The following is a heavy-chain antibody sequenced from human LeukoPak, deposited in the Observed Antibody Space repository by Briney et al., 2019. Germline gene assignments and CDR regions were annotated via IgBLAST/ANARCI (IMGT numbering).Heavy chain of an antibody. J-gene: IGHJ4*02. D-gene: IGHD3-9*01. CDR1: GFTFSSYV. V-gene: IGHV3-23*01. CDR2: ISGSGGST. CDR3: AKGYDFLTGYYDS. Sequence: GGSLRLSCAASGFTFSSYVMSWVRQAPGKGLECVSAISGSGGSTYFADSVKGRFTISRDNSKNTLYLQMNTLRAEDTAVYYCAKGYDFLTGYYDSWGRGTLVTVSS.